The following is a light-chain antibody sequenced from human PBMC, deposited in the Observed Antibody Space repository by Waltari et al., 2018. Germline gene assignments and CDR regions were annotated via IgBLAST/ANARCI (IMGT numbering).Light chain of an antibody. CDR3: GTWDTRLFTVI. CDR1: PSNIGSHS. Sequence: QSVLTQPPSVSAAPGQRVTISCSGSPSNIGSHSVSWYQHLPGTAPNPLMRDNKKRPSGIPDRFSGSKSGTSATLDITGLQTGDEADYYCGTWDTRLFTVIFGGGTKLTVL. J-gene: IGLJ2*01. V-gene: IGLV1-51*01. CDR2: DNK.